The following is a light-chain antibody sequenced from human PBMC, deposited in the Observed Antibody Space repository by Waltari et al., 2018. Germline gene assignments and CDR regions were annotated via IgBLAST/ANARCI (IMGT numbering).Light chain of an antibody. CDR3: QSYDSSLSAV. J-gene: IGLJ3*02. CDR1: RSNIGANYD. Sequence: QSVLTQPPSVSGAPGHSVTISCTGSRSNIGANYDVHWYQQLPGAAPKLLIYAFSNRPPGVPDRFYGSKSGTSASLAINGLQAEDEAVYYCQSYDSSLSAVFGGGTKVTVL. CDR2: AFS. V-gene: IGLV1-40*01.